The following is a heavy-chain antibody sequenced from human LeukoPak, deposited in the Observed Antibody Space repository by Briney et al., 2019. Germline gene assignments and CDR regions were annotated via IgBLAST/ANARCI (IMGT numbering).Heavy chain of an antibody. CDR1: GFTVHSNY. V-gene: IGHV3-53*01. Sequence: GGSLRLSCAASGFTVHSNYMSWVRQAPGKGLEWVSVIDRSGVTHYAGSVKGRFTISRDNSKNTLYLQMNSLRAEDTGVYYCAKDYRAHPLRPNWLDPWGQGTLVTVSS. CDR2: IDRSGVT. J-gene: IGHJ5*02. D-gene: IGHD1-26*01. CDR3: AKDYRAHPLRPNWLDP.